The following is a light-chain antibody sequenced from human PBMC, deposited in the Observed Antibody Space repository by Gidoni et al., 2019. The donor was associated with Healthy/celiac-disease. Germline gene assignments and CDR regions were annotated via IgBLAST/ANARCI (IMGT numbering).Light chain of an antibody. Sequence: DIQMTQSPSSLSASVVDRVTITCRASQSISSYLNWYQQKPGKAPKLLIYAASSLQSGVPSRFSGSGSGTDFTLTISSLQPEDFATYYCQQSYSTPGTFGQXTKVEIK. CDR2: AAS. CDR1: QSISSY. CDR3: QQSYSTPGT. J-gene: IGKJ1*01. V-gene: IGKV1-39*01.